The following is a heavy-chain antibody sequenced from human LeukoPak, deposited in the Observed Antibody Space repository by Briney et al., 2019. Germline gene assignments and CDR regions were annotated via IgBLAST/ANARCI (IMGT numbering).Heavy chain of an antibody. D-gene: IGHD2-2*01. V-gene: IGHV4-34*08. J-gene: IGHJ4*02. CDR1: AFTFSGYS. CDR3: AWAGSTSPLFRY. CDR2: INHSGST. Sequence: GSLRLSCAASAFTFSGYSMNWIRQPPGKGLEWIGEINHSGSTNYNPSLKSRVTISVDTSKNQFSLKLSSVTAADTAVYYCAWAGSTSPLFRYWGQGTLVTVSS.